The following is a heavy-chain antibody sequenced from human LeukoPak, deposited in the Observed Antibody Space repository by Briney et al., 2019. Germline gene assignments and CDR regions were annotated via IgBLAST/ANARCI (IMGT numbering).Heavy chain of an antibody. CDR1: GFTFSSYG. CDR3: ARDRRLYNLKT. Sequence: GGSLRLSCAASGFTFSSYGMSWVRQAPGKGLEWVSYISSSGSTIYYADSVKGRFTISRDNAKNSLYLQMNSLRAEDTAVYYCARDRRLYNLKTWGQGTMVTVSS. V-gene: IGHV3-48*04. CDR2: ISSSGSTI. D-gene: IGHD1-20*01. J-gene: IGHJ3*01.